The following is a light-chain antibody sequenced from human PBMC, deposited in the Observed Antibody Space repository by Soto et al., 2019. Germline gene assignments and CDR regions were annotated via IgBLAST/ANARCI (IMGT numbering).Light chain of an antibody. J-gene: IGLJ1*01. Sequence: QSALTQPASVSGSPGQSITISCTGTSGDIGGYNYVSWYQQHPGKAPKLLISEVTNRPSGVSNRFSGSKSGNTASLIISRLQTEDEADYYCVSFTSSTTYVFGSGTKLTVL. CDR1: SGDIGGYNY. V-gene: IGLV2-14*01. CDR3: VSFTSSTTYV. CDR2: EVT.